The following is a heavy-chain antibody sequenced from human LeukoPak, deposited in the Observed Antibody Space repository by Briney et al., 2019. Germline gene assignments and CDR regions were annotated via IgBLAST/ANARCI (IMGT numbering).Heavy chain of an antibody. CDR3: ARDQGTAAGTFDY. Sequence: GGSLRLSCAASGFTFSSYEMNWVRQAPGKGLEWVSYISSSGSTIYYADSVKGRFNISRDNSQNTLYLHMNSLRAEDSAVYYCARDQGTAAGTFDYWGQGTLVTVSS. V-gene: IGHV3-48*03. D-gene: IGHD6-13*01. CDR1: GFTFSSYE. J-gene: IGHJ4*02. CDR2: ISSSGSTI.